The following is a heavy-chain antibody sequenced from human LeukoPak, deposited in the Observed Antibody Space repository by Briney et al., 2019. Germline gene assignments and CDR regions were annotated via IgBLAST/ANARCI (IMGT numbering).Heavy chain of an antibody. CDR3: ARDNPDYDYIWGSYRGGDAFDS. Sequence: GGSLRLSCAASGFTFTSYCMSWVRQAPGKGLEWVANIKQNVSEKYYVDSLRGRFTISRDNAKNSLYLQMNSLRAEDTAVYYCARDNPDYDYIWGSYRGGDAFDSWGQGTMVTVSS. D-gene: IGHD3-16*02. V-gene: IGHV3-7*01. CDR2: IKQNVSEK. J-gene: IGHJ3*02. CDR1: GFTFTSYC.